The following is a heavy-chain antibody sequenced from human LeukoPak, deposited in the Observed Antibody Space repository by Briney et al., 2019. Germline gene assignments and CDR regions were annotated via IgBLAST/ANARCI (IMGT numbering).Heavy chain of an antibody. CDR2: FDPEDGET. Sequence: ASVKVSCKVSGYTLTELSMHWVRQAPGKGLEWMGGFDPEDGETIYAQKFRGRVTMTEDTSTDTAYMELSSLRSEDTAVYYCATDLRHYYGSGSFDFDYWGQGTLVTVSS. D-gene: IGHD3-10*01. CDR3: ATDLRHYYGSGSFDFDY. CDR1: GYTLTELS. V-gene: IGHV1-24*01. J-gene: IGHJ4*02.